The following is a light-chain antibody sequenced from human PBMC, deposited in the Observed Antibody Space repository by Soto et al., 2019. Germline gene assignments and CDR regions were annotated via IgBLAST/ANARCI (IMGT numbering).Light chain of an antibody. V-gene: IGLV2-14*01. CDR1: SSDVGTYNF. J-gene: IGLJ2*01. Sequence: QSALTQPASVSGSPGQSITLSCTGTSSDVGTYNFVSWYRQHPVKAPILIIFDVSSRPSGISNRFSGSKSGNTASLTISGVQAEDEADYYCSSYANSDTVIFGGGTKVTVL. CDR3: SSYANSDTVI. CDR2: DVS.